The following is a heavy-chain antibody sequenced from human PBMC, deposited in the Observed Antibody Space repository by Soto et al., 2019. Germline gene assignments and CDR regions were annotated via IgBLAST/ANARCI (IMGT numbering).Heavy chain of an antibody. D-gene: IGHD2-15*01. CDR3: ATDRFVEAHGPKGWFDP. CDR1: GYTFTSYG. V-gene: IGHV1-18*04. CDR2: ISAYNGNT. J-gene: IGHJ5*02. Sequence: ASVKVSCKASGYTFTSYGISWVRQAPGQGLEWMGWISAYNGNTNYAQKLQGRVTMTTDTSTSTAYMELRSLRSDETAVYYCATDRFVEAHGPKGWFDPWGPGTLVTVSS.